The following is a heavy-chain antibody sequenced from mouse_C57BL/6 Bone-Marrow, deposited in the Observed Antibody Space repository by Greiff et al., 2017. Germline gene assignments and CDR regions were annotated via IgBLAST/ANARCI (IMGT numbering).Heavy chain of an antibody. J-gene: IGHJ3*01. Sequence: EVKLVESGGGLVKPGGSLKLSCAASGFTFSDYGMHWVRQAPEKGLEWVAYISSGSSTIYYADTVKGRFTISSDNAKNTLFLQMTSLRSEDTAMYYCADDYDWFAYWGQGTLVTVSA. CDR2: ISSGSSTI. D-gene: IGHD2-4*01. CDR3: ADDYDWFAY. CDR1: GFTFSDYG. V-gene: IGHV5-17*01.